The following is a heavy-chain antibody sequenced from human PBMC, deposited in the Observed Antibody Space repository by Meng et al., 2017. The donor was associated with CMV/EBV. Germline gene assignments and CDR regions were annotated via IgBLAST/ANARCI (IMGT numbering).Heavy chain of an antibody. V-gene: IGHV3-33*01. CDR2: IWYDGSNK. CDR1: GFTFSSYG. CDR3: AINAYVVVPAATDYFDY. D-gene: IGHD2-2*01. Sequence: GGSLRLSCAASGFTFSSYGMHWVRQAPGKGLEWVAVIWYDGSNKYYADSVKGRFTISRDNSKNTLYLQMNSLRAEDTAVYYCAINAYVVVPAATDYFDYWGQGTLVTVSS. J-gene: IGHJ4*02.